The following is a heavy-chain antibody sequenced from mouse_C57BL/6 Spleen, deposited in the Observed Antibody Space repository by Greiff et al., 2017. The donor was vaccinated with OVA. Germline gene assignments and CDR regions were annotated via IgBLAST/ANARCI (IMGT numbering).Heavy chain of an antibody. D-gene: IGHD1-1*01. J-gene: IGHJ4*01. CDR2: IYPASGNT. CDR1: GYTFTNYY. CDR3: AREGIYYGSSFYMDC. Sequence: VQLQQSGAELVRPGASVKLSCKASGYTFTNYYINWVKQRPGQGLEWIARIYPASGNTYYNEKFKGKATLTADKSSSTAYMQLSSLPSEDSAVYCGAREGIYYGSSFYMDCWGKGTSGTVSS. V-gene: IGHV1-76*01.